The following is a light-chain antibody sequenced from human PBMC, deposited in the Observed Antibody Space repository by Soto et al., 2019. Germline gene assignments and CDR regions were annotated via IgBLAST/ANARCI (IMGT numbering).Light chain of an antibody. CDR2: DVS. V-gene: IGLV2-14*01. CDR1: SSDVGDYNY. CDR3: SSYTISSTSYV. Sequence: ALTQPASVSGSPGQSITISCIGTSSDVGDYNYVSWYQQHPGKAPKLMIYDVSNRPSGVSNRFSGSKSGNTASLTISGLQAEDEADYYCSSYTISSTSYVFGTGTKLTVL. J-gene: IGLJ1*01.